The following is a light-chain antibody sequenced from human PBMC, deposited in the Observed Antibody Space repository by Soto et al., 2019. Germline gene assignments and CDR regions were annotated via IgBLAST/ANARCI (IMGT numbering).Light chain of an antibody. CDR1: QSVAGN. CDR3: QQYNNWPLT. J-gene: IGKJ4*01. Sequence: EIVMTQSPATLSVSPGERATLSCRASQSVAGNLAWYQQKPGQAPRLLMYGASTRATGIPARFSGSGSGTEFTLTISSLQSEDFAVHYCQQYNNWPLTFGGGTKVEIK. CDR2: GAS. V-gene: IGKV3-15*01.